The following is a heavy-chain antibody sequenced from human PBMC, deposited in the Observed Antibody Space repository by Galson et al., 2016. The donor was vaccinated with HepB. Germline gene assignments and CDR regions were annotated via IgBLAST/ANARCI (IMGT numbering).Heavy chain of an antibody. J-gene: IGHJ5*02. CDR3: ARAEANWDGGGDNWFDP. CDR1: GDSVSSDSAA. D-gene: IGHD7-27*01. CDR2: TNYRSKWYN. Sequence: CAISGDSVSSDSAAWNWIRQSPSRGLEWLGRTNYRSKWYNAYALSVKSRITMNADTSKNQFSLQLNSVTPEDTALYFGARAEANWDGGGDNWFDPWGQGTLVTVSS. V-gene: IGHV6-1*01.